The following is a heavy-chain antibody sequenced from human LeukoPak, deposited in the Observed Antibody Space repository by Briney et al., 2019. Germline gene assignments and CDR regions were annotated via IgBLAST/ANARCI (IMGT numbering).Heavy chain of an antibody. D-gene: IGHD4-17*01. CDR3: AREDTVTAKFDY. Sequence: PSETLSLTCAVYGGSFSGYYWSWIRQPPGKGLEWIGEINHSGSTNYNPSLKSRVTISVDTSKNQFSLKLSSVTAADTAVYYCAREDTVTAKFDYWGQGTLVTASS. CDR1: GGSFSGYY. V-gene: IGHV4-34*01. CDR2: INHSGST. J-gene: IGHJ4*02.